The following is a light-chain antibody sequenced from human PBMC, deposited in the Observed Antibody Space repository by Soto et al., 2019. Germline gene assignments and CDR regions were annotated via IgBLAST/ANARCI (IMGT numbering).Light chain of an antibody. CDR2: DVS. CDR1: SSAVGGYNY. J-gene: IGLJ1*01. Sequence: QSALTQPRSVSGSPGQSVTISCTGTSSAVGGYNYVSWYQQHPGKAPKLMIYDVSKRPSGVPDRFSGSKSGNTASLTISGLQAEDEADYYCCSYAGSYTSLYVFGTGTKLTVL. V-gene: IGLV2-11*01. CDR3: CSYAGSYTSLYV.